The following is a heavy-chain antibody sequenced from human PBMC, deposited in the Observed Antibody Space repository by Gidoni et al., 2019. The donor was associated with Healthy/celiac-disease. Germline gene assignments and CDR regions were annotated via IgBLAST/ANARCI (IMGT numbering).Heavy chain of an antibody. Sequence: EVQLVESGGGLVKPGGSLRLSCAASGFTFSSYSMNWVRQAPGKGLEWVSSISSSSSYIYYADSVKGRFTISRDNAKNSLYLQMNSLRAEDTAVYYCARGRRDGYTFDYWGQGTLVTVSS. J-gene: IGHJ4*02. CDR3: ARGRRDGYTFDY. CDR1: GFTFSSYS. D-gene: IGHD2-2*02. CDR2: ISSSSSYI. V-gene: IGHV3-21*01.